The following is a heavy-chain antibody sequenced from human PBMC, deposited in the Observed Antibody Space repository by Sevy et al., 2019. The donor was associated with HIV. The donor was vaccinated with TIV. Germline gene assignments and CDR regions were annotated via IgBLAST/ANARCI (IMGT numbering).Heavy chain of an antibody. V-gene: IGHV1-2*02. CDR3: ARAGTLYSGYTYGSIDF. CDR2: INRKRGDT. D-gene: IGHD5-18*01. J-gene: IGHJ4*02. CDR1: GYTFTGDY. Sequence: ASVKVSCKASGYTFTGDYMHWVRQTPGQGLEWMGWINRKRGDTKSAQRFQGRVTMTRDTSISTAYMELSRLRSDDTAVYYCARAGTLYSGYTYGSIDFWGQGTLVTVSS.